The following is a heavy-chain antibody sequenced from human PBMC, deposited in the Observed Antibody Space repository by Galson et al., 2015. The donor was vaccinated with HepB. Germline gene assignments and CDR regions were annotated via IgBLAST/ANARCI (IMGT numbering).Heavy chain of an antibody. Sequence: SVKVSCKASGYTFTSYDINWVRQATGQGLEWMGWMNPNSGNTGYAQKFQGRVTMTRNTSISTAYMELSSLRSEDTAVYYCARGRRLRLGGLSYFFDYWGQGTLVSVSS. CDR2: MNPNSGNT. D-gene: IGHD3-16*02. V-gene: IGHV1-8*01. J-gene: IGHJ4*02. CDR3: ARGRRLRLGGLSYFFDY. CDR1: GYTFTSYD.